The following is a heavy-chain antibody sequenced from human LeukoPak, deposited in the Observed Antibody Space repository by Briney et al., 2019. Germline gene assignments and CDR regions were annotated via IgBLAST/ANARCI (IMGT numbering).Heavy chain of an antibody. V-gene: IGHV4-39*01. CDR3: ARGPGIAAAGGGY. Sequence: SETLSLTCTVSGGSISSSSYYWGWIRQPPGKGLEWIGSIYYSGSTYYNPSLKSRVTISVDTSKNQFSLKLSSVTAADTAVYYCARGPGIAAAGGGYWGQGTLVTVSS. CDR1: GGSISSSSYY. J-gene: IGHJ4*02. CDR2: IYYSGST. D-gene: IGHD6-13*01.